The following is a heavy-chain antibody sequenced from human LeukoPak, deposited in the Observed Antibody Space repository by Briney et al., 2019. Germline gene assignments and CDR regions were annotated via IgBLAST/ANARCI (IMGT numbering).Heavy chain of an antibody. J-gene: IGHJ6*03. D-gene: IGHD3-16*01. CDR3: ARDTEGLSMDV. CDR2: ISSSSSYI. Sequence: GGSLRLSCAASGFTFSSYSMNCVRQAPGKGLEWVSSISSSSSYIYYADSVKGRFTISRDNAKNSLYLQMNSLRAEDTAVYYCARDTEGLSMDVWGKGTTVTVSS. CDR1: GFTFSSYS. V-gene: IGHV3-21*01.